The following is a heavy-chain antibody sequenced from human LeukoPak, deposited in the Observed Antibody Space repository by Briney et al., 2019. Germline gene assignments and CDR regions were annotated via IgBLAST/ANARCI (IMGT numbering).Heavy chain of an antibody. CDR1: GFTVSSNY. V-gene: IGHV3-53*01. J-gene: IGHJ4*02. CDR2: IYSGGST. CDR3: ARVAPGYSSSWYVDY. Sequence: GGSLRLSCAASGFTVSSNYMGWVRQAPGKGLEWVSVIYSGGSTYYADSVKGRFTISRDNSKNTLYLQMNSLRAEDTAVYYCARVAPGYSSSWYVDYWGQGTLVTVSS. D-gene: IGHD6-13*01.